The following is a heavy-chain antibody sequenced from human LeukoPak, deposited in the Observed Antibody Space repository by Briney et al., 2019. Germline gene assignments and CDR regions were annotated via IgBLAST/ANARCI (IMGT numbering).Heavy chain of an antibody. CDR1: GGSISSSSYY. CDR2: IYYSGST. CDR3: ASHTYSNSFDC. Sequence: SETLSLTCTVSGGSISSSSYYWGWIRQPPGKGLERIGSIYYSGSTYYNPSLKSRVTISVDTSKNQFSLKLSSVTAADTAVYYCASHTYSNSFDCWGQGTLVTVSS. D-gene: IGHD4-11*01. V-gene: IGHV4-39*01. J-gene: IGHJ4*02.